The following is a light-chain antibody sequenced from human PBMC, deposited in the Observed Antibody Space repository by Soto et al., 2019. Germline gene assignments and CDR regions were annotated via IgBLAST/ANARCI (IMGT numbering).Light chain of an antibody. V-gene: IGKV3-15*01. CDR2: GAS. J-gene: IGKJ4*01. Sequence: EIVMTQSPATLSVSQGERATLSCRASQSVSSNLAWYQQKPGQAPRFLIYGASTRATGIPARFSGSGSGTEFTLTISSLQSEDFAVYYCQQYNDWPRVFGGGTKVEIK. CDR3: QQYNDWPRV. CDR1: QSVSSN.